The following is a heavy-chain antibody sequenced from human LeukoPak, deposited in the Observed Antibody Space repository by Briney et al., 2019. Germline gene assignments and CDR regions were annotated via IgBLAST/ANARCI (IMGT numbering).Heavy chain of an antibody. D-gene: IGHD3-16*02. J-gene: IGHJ4*02. CDR3: ARVEWGGYRKDY. CDR2: ISSSSTTI. Sequence: TGGSLRLXCAASGFTFSSYSMNWVRQAPGKELEWVSYISSSSTTIYYADSVKGRFTISRDNAKNSLYLQMNSLRAEDTAVYYCARVEWGGYRKDYWGQGTLVTVSS. CDR1: GFTFSSYS. V-gene: IGHV3-48*01.